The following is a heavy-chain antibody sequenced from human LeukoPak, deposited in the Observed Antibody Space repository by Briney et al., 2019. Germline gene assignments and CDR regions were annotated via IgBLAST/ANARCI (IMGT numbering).Heavy chain of an antibody. CDR1: GFTFSSYE. J-gene: IGHJ6*04. CDR3: AELGITMIGGV. D-gene: IGHD3-10*02. CDR2: ISSSGSTI. Sequence: GGSLRLPCAASGFTFSSYEMTWVRQAPGKGLEWVSYISSSGSTIYYADSVKGRFTISRDNAKNSLYLQMNSLRAEDTAVYYCAELGITMIGGVWGKGTTVTISS. V-gene: IGHV3-48*03.